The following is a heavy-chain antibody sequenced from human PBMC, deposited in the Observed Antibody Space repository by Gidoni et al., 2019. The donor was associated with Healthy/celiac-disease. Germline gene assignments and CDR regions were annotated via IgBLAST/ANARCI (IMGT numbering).Heavy chain of an antibody. J-gene: IGHJ5*02. CDR3: ARHFLPDDFWSGRKPNWFDP. CDR1: GGSISSSSYY. V-gene: IGHV4-39*01. D-gene: IGHD3-3*01. CDR2: IYYSGIT. Sequence: QLQLQESGPGLVKPSETLSLTCTVSGGSISSSSYYWGWSRQPPGKGVEWIGSIYYSGITYYNPALKSRVTISVDTSKNQFSLKLSSVTAADTAVYYCARHFLPDDFWSGRKPNWFDPWGQGTLVTVSS.